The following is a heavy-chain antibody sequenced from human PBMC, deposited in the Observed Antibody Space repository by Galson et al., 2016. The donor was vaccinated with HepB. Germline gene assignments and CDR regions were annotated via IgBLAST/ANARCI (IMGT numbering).Heavy chain of an antibody. CDR2: IIPISETS. V-gene: IGHV1-69*13. J-gene: IGHJ6*02. CDR1: GGTFTSFP. Sequence: SVKVSCKASGGTFTSFPINWVRQAPGQGLEWLGEIIPISETSKYAQKWQGRLTISADESTRTAYMELRSLRSEDTAVYYCGRVPHVYPHFALDVWGQGTVVTVS. CDR3: GRVPHVYPHFALDV. D-gene: IGHD5/OR15-5a*01.